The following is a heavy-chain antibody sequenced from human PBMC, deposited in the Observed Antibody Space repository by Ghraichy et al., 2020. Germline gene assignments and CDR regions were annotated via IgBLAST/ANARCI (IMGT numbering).Heavy chain of an antibody. V-gene: IGHV4-34*01. CDR3: ARRKPRWYNWNVSLSYYYGMDV. J-gene: IGHJ6*02. Sequence: SETLSLTCAVYGGSFSGYYWSWIRQPPGKGLEWIGEINHSGSTNYNPSLKSRVTISVDTSKNQFSLKLSSVTAADTAVYYCARRKPRWYNWNVSLSYYYGMDVWGQGTTVTVSS. CDR1: GGSFSGYY. CDR2: INHSGST. D-gene: IGHD1-20*01.